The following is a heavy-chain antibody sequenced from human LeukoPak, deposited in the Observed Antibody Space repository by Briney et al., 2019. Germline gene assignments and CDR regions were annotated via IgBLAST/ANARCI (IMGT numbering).Heavy chain of an antibody. J-gene: IGHJ4*02. V-gene: IGHV3-53*05. CDR2: IYSGGST. D-gene: IGHD1-26*01. CDR3: AKDRADGSYLFDY. CDR1: GFTVSSNY. Sequence: GGSLRLSCAASGFTVSSNYMSWVRQAPGKGLEWVSVIYSGGSTYYADSVKGRFTISRDNSKNTLYLQMDSLRAEDTAVYYCAKDRADGSYLFDYWGQGTLVTVSS.